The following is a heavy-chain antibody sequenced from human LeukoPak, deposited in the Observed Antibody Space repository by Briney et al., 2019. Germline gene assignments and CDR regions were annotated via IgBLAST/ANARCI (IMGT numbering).Heavy chain of an antibody. CDR2: IKSKTDGGTT. Sequence: GGSLRLSCAASGFTFSNAWMSWVRQAPGKGLEWVGRIKSKTDGGTTDYAAPVKGRFTISRDDSKNTLYLQMNSLKTEDTAVYYCTTELYCSSTSCSPSFDYWGQGTLVTVS. V-gene: IGHV3-15*01. CDR3: TTELYCSSTSCSPSFDY. D-gene: IGHD2-2*01. J-gene: IGHJ4*02. CDR1: GFTFSNAW.